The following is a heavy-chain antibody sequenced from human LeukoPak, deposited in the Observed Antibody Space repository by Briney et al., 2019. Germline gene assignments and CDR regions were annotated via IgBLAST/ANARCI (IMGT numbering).Heavy chain of an antibody. CDR2: INGDGSST. D-gene: IGHD1-26*01. CDR3: ARGGTDDDFDI. J-gene: IGHJ3*02. Sequence: GGSLRLSCAASGFTFSSYWMHWVRQAPGKGLVWVSRINGDGSSTTYADSVKGRFTISRDNAKNTLYMQMNSLGAEDTAVYYCARGGTDDDFDIWGQGTMVTVSS. V-gene: IGHV3-74*01. CDR1: GFTFSSYW.